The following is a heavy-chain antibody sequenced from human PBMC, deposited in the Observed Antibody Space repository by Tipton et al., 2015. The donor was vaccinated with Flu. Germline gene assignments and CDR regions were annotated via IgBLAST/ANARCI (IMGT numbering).Heavy chain of an antibody. CDR2: IYHSGIT. V-gene: IGHV4-31*03. CDR1: GDSLSSGDYH. Sequence: TLSLTCTVSGDSLSSGDYHWSWIRQHPGKGLEWIGYIYHSGITYYIPSLKSRVTISVDTSNNQFSLKLSSVSAADTAVYYCARAVYGGNWAYFDSWGQGTLVTVSS. J-gene: IGHJ4*02. D-gene: IGHD4-23*01. CDR3: ARAVYGGNWAYFDS.